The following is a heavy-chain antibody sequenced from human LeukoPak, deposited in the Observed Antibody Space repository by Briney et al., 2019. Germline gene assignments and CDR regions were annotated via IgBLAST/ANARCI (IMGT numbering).Heavy chain of an antibody. CDR3: ARGGIVVSKLLDY. J-gene: IGHJ4*02. CDR1: GGTFSSYA. CDR2: IIPILGIA. D-gene: IGHD3-16*01. Sequence: GSSVKVSCKASGGTFSSYAISWVRQAPGQGLEWMGRIIPILGIANYAQKSQGRVTITADKSTSTAYMELSSLRSEDTAVYYCARGGIVVSKLLDYWGQGTLVTVSS. V-gene: IGHV1-69*04.